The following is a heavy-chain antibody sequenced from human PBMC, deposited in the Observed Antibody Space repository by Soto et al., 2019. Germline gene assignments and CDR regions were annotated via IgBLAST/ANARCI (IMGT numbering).Heavy chain of an antibody. CDR3: AREEYSAHYFDY. Sequence: QVHLVESGGDVVQPGRSLRLSCAASGFTFSNSPIHWVRQAPGKGLEWVAVMSYDGSKQYYADSVKGRFTISRDNSKDTLCLQMNSLRVEDTAVYFCAREEYSAHYFDYWGQGTLVTVSS. V-gene: IGHV3-30-3*01. CDR1: GFTFSNSP. J-gene: IGHJ4*02. CDR2: MSYDGSKQ. D-gene: IGHD4-4*01.